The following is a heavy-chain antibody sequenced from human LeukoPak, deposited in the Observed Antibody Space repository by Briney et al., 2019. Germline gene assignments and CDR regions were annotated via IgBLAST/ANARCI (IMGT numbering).Heavy chain of an antibody. J-gene: IGHJ4*02. CDR3: ARDRRG. CDR2: ISSSSSTI. Sequence: GGSLRLSCVASGFTLSSYNMKWVRQAPGKGLEWVSYISSSSSTIYYADSVKGRFTISRDNSKNTLYLQMNSLRAEDTAVYYCARDRRGWGQGTLVTVSS. CDR1: GFTLSSYN. V-gene: IGHV3-48*01.